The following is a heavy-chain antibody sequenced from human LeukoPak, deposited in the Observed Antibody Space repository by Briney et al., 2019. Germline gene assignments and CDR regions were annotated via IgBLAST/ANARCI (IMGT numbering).Heavy chain of an antibody. J-gene: IGHJ3*02. D-gene: IGHD4-17*01. CDR1: GFTFNSYA. CDR3: AKDEAPYGDYRRDALDI. V-gene: IGHV3-23*01. Sequence: GGSLRLSCAVSGFTFNSYAMNWVRQAPGKGLEWISVISDSGGSTYYADSVKGRFTISRDNFKNTLHLQMDSLRAEDTAAYFCAKDEAPYGDYRRDALDIWGQGTMVTVSS. CDR2: ISDSGGST.